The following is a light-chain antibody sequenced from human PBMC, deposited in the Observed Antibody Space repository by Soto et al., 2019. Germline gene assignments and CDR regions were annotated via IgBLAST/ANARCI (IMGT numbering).Light chain of an antibody. J-gene: IGKJ5*01. Sequence: IWMTQSPSLLSSSTGYRFTITCRASQGISSLLAWYQQKPGKAPKLMIYAASSLQSGVPSRFSGSGSGTDFSLTISSLQPEDFATYYCQQANSFSITFGQGTRLEI. CDR3: QQANSFSIT. V-gene: IGKV1-12*01. CDR1: QGISSL. CDR2: AAS.